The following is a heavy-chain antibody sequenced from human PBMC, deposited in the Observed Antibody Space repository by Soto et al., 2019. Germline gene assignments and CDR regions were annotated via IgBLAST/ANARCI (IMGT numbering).Heavy chain of an antibody. CDR3: ARPRIAVAGTLGSFDY. CDR1: GFTFSSYA. J-gene: IGHJ4*02. CDR2: ISYDGSNK. V-gene: IGHV3-30-3*01. Sequence: QVQLVESGGGVVQPGRSLRLSCAASGFTFSSYAMHWVRQAPGKGLEWVAVISYDGSNKYYADSVKGRFTISSDNSKNTLYLQMNSLRAEDTALYYCARPRIAVAGTLGSFDYWGQGTLVTVSS. D-gene: IGHD6-19*01.